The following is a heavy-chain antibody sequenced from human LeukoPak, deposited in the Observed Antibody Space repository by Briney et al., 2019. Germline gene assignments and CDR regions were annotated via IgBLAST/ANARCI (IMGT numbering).Heavy chain of an antibody. Sequence: GASVKVSCKASGGTFSSYAISWVRQAPGQGLEWMGGIIPIFGTANYAQKFQGRVTMTEDTSTDTAYMELSSLRSEDTAVYYCATAYDFWSGYYLYWGQGTLVTVSS. CDR2: IIPIFGTA. V-gene: IGHV1-69*06. CDR3: ATAYDFWSGYYLY. J-gene: IGHJ4*02. CDR1: GGTFSSYA. D-gene: IGHD3-3*01.